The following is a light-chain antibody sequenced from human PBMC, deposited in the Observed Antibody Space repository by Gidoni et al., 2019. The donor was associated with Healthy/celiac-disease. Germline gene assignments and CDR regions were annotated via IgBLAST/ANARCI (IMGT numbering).Light chain of an antibody. J-gene: IGKJ1*01. Sequence: IVLTPSPGTLSLSPGERNTFTCRASQSVSSSYLAWYQQKPGQAPKLLIYGASSRATGIPDRFSGSGSGTDFTLTISRLEPEDFAVYYCQQYGSSPWTFGQGTKVEIK. CDR1: QSVSSSY. CDR2: GAS. CDR3: QQYGSSPWT. V-gene: IGKV3-20*01.